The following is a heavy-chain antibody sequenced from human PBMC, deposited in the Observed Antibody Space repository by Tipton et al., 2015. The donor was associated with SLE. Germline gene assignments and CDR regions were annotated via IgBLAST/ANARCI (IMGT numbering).Heavy chain of an antibody. CDR1: GGSVGNYY. CDR3: ARESSGPGETYWYFDL. V-gene: IGHV4-59*02. J-gene: IGHJ2*01. D-gene: IGHD6-19*01. Sequence: TLSLTCTVSGGSVGNYYRSWIRQSPGKGLEWIGYIHYTGSTEYNPSLKSRVTISVDTSKNQFNLKLRSVTVVDTAMYYCARESSGPGETYWYFDLWGRGTLVTVSS. CDR2: IHYTGST.